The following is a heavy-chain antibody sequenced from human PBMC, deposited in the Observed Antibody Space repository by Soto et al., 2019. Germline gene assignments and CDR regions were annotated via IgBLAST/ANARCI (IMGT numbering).Heavy chain of an antibody. CDR2: INPGGGST. CDR3: ARLYGAGDCSSIPGDYYYGIDV. J-gene: IGHJ6*02. D-gene: IGHD2-21*02. Sequence: QVQLVQSGAEVKKPGASVKVSCKASGYIFISYYIHWVRQAPGQGLEWMGIINPGGGSTSYAEQFQGRVTKTRDTSTSTVYMERSSLRSEDTAVYYCARLYGAGDCSSIPGDYYYGIDVWGQGTTVTVSS. V-gene: IGHV1-46*01. CDR1: GYIFISYY.